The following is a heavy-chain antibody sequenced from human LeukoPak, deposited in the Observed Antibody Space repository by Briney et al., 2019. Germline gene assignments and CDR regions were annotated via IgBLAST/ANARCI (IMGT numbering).Heavy chain of an antibody. V-gene: IGHV1-69*06. D-gene: IGHD5-24*01. CDR3: ARSRGAFEN. Sequence: ASVKVSSKASGGMFSSYVITWVRQAPGQGLEWMGGILPIIGATDYAQKLQGRVTITADNSTTTAYMELSSLRSDDTAVYFCARSRGAFENWGQGTVVTVSS. CDR2: ILPIIGAT. J-gene: IGHJ3*02. CDR1: GGMFSSYV.